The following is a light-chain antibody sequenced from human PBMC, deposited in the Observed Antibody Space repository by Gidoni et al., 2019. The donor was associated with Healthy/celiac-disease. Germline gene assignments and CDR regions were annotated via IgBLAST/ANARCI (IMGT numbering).Light chain of an antibody. CDR2: AAS. V-gene: IGKV1-39*01. CDR3: QQSYSTGLA. CDR1: QSSSSY. Sequence: DIQMTQSPSSLSASVGDRVTITCRAIQSSSSYLNWYQQKPGKAPKLLLYAASSLQSGVPSRFSGSGSGTDFTLTISSLQPEDFATYYCQQSYSTGLAFGGGTKVEIK. J-gene: IGKJ4*01.